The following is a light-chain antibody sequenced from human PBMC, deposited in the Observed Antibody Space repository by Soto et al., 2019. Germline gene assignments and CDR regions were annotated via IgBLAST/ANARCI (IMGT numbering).Light chain of an antibody. Sequence: DIQMTQSPPSLSASVGDRVTITCQASQDIGTYLNWYQHKPGKAPNLVIYDASNLETGVPSRFSGVGSGTDFTFTISSLRPEDIATYYCQHSNHLPLFRPGTKVDIK. CDR1: QDIGTY. V-gene: IGKV1-33*01. CDR3: QHSNHLPL. CDR2: DAS. J-gene: IGKJ3*01.